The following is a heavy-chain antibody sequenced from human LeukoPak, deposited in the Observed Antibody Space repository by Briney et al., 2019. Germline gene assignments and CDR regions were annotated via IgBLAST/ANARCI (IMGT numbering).Heavy chain of an antibody. Sequence: GGSLRLSCAASGFTFSSYWMHWVRQAPGKGLVWVSRINSDGSDTNYADSVKGRFTISRDNAKNTLFLQMNSLRAEDTAVYYCARERGDAFDIWGQGTMVTVSS. CDR3: ARERGDAFDI. V-gene: IGHV3-74*01. J-gene: IGHJ3*02. CDR2: INSDGSDT. CDR1: GFTFSSYW.